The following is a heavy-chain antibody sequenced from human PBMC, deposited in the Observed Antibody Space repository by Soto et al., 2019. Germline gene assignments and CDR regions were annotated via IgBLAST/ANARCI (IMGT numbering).Heavy chain of an antibody. D-gene: IGHD6-13*01. V-gene: IGHV6-1*01. CDR1: GDSVSSNSAA. CDR2: TYYRSKWYN. CDR3: ARDRRMMQQLVPSRGMDV. J-gene: IGHJ6*02. Sequence: SQTLSLTGAISGDSVSSNSAAWNWIRQSPSRGLEWLGRTYYRSKWYNDYAVSVKSRITINPDTSKNQFSLQLNSVTPEDTAVYYCARDRRMMQQLVPSRGMDVWGQGTTVTVSS.